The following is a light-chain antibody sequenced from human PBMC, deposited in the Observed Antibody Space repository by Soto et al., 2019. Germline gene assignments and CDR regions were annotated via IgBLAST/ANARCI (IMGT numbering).Light chain of an antibody. CDR1: QSISSY. CDR3: QQYETFSGT. J-gene: IGKJ1*01. Sequence: IQLTQSPSSLSASVGDRVTITCRASQSISSYLNLYQQKPGEAPKLLMYKASSLDSGVPSRFSGSGSGTKFTLTIASLQPDDFATYYCQQYETFSGTFGPGTKV. V-gene: IGKV1-5*03. CDR2: KAS.